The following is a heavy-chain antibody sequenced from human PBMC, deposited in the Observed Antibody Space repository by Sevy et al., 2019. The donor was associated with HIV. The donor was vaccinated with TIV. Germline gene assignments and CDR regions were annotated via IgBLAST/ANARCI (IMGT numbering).Heavy chain of an antibody. CDR1: RFTFKTYW. Sequence: GGSLRLSCAASRFTFKTYWMSWVRQAPGKGLEWVGNIKEDGSAKYYADSVRGRFTISRDNAKNSLYLQMSSLRVEDTAVYYCCRDSPGYGGYSYWGQGTLVTVSS. CDR2: IKEDGSAK. V-gene: IGHV3-7*01. J-gene: IGHJ4*01. D-gene: IGHD1-26*01. CDR3: CRDSPGYGGYSY.